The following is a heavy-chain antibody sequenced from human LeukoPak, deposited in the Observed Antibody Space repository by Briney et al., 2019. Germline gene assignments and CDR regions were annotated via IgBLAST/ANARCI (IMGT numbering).Heavy chain of an antibody. CDR1: GGSICSYY. J-gene: IGHJ4*02. CDR3: TRGEYDINGRFDF. D-gene: IGHD3-22*01. CDR2: IYYSGST. V-gene: IGHV4-59*01. Sequence: SETPSLTSTVCGGSICSYYWGCQRQPPGKGLEWIGYIYYSGSTNYNPSLKSRVTISVDTSKNQFSLKLSSVVAAAEAAYYCTRGEYDINGRFDFWGQGTLVTVSS.